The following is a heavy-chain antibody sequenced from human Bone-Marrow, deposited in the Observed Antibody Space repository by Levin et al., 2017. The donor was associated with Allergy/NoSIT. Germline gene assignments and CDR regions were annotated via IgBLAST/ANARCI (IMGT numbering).Heavy chain of an antibody. Sequence: LSLTCAASGFTFSSSAIHWVRQAPGKGLEWVAVISYDGSNKYYADSVKGRFTISRDNSKNTLYLQMNSLRAEDTAVYYCARDAMTTVTTLAFDIWGQGTMVTVSS. CDR3: ARDAMTTVTTLAFDI. CDR1: GFTFSSSA. CDR2: ISYDGSNK. V-gene: IGHV3-30-3*01. J-gene: IGHJ3*02. D-gene: IGHD4-17*01.